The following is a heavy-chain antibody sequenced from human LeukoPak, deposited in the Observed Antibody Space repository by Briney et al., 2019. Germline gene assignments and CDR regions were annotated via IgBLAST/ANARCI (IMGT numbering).Heavy chain of an antibody. J-gene: IGHJ4*02. D-gene: IGHD4-17*01. Sequence: ASVKVSCKVSGYALTELSMHWVRQAPGKGLEWMGGFDPEDGETIYAQKFQGRVTMTEDTSTDTAYMELSSLRSEDTAVYYCATATVTTGWFDYWGQGTLVTVSS. CDR2: FDPEDGET. CDR3: ATATVTTGWFDY. V-gene: IGHV1-24*01. CDR1: GYALTELS.